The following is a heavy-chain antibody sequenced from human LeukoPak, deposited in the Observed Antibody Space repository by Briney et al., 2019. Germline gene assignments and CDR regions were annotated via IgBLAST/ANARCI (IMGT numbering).Heavy chain of an antibody. J-gene: IGHJ4*02. CDR3: ARERRFPTRNADY. V-gene: IGHV4-30-4*08. D-gene: IGHD2-21*01. Sequence: PSETLSLTCTVSGGSISSGDYYWSWIRQPPGKGLEWIGYIYYSGSTYYNPSLKSRVTISVDTSKNQFSLKLSSVTAADTAVYYCARERRFPTRNADYWGQGTLVTVSS. CDR2: IYYSGST. CDR1: GGSISSGDYY.